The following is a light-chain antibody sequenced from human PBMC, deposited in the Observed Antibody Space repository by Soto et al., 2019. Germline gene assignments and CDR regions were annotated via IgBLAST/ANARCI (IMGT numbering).Light chain of an antibody. V-gene: IGKV3-20*01. CDR1: QSVSNSN. CDR2: GAS. CDR3: QQYGSSPFP. J-gene: IGKJ3*01. Sequence: EIVLTQSPGTLSLSPGERATLSCRASQSVSNSNLAWYQQKPGQAPRLLIYGASSRATGIPDRFSGSGSGADFTLTISRLEPEDFAAYYCQQYGSSPFPFGPGTKVDIK.